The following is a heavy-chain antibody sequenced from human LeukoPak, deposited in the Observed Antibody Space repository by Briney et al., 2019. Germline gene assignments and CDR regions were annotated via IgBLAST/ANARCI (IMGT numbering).Heavy chain of an antibody. Sequence: GESLKISCKSSGYSFTSYWIGWVRQMPGKGLEWMGIIYPGDSDTRYSPSFQGQVTISADKSINTAYLQWSSLKASDTAMYYCVRPHGIAADDAFDIWGQGTMVTVSS. CDR1: GYSFTSYW. V-gene: IGHV5-51*01. J-gene: IGHJ3*02. CDR2: IYPGDSDT. CDR3: VRPHGIAADDAFDI. D-gene: IGHD6-13*01.